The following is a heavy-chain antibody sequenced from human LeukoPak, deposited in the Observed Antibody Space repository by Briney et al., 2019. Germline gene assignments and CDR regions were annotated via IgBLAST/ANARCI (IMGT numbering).Heavy chain of an antibody. CDR1: GFAFSNFA. D-gene: IGHD5-18*01. J-gene: IGHJ4*02. V-gene: IGHV3-30*02. Sequence: PGGSLRLSCATSGFAFSNFAMHWVRLAPGKGLHWVSFISKDGSRKYYADSVKGRFTISRDSSNNTVYLDMNSLGPEDTAVYFCARDHSYGYAYSSDFWGRGNLVTVSS. CDR2: ISKDGSRK. CDR3: ARDHSYGYAYSSDF.